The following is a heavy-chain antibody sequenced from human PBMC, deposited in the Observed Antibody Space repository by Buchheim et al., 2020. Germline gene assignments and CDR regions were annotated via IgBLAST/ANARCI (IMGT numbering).Heavy chain of an antibody. J-gene: IGHJ4*02. CDR3: VKGPALRLIDY. V-gene: IGHV3-23*01. Sequence: EVQLLESGGGLVQPGGSLRLSCAASGFTFSDYGLGWVRQTPGKGLEWVSTFPAGGATYYTGSVQGRFTISRDNSKNTLSLQMSSLRVEDTAVYYCVKGPALRLIDYWGQGT. D-gene: IGHD3-16*01. CDR2: FPAGGAT. CDR1: GFTFSDYG.